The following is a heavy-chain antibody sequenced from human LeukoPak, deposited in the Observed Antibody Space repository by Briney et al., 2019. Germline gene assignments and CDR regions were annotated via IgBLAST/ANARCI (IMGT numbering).Heavy chain of an antibody. CDR3: AREGSLIDY. D-gene: IGHD2-15*01. V-gene: IGHV3-21*01. CDR2: ISSSSSYI. Sequence: PGGSLRLSCAASGFTFSSYSMNWVRQAPGKGLEWVSSISSSSSYIYYAGSVKGRFTISRDNAKNSLYLQMNSLRAEDTAVYYCAREGSLIDYWGQGTLVTVSS. J-gene: IGHJ4*02. CDR1: GFTFSSYS.